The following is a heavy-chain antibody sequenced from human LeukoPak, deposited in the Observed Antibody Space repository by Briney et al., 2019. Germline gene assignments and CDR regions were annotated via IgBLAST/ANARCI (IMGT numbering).Heavy chain of an antibody. CDR1: GFTFSSCA. CDR2: ISASGGTT. D-gene: IGHD3-10*01. V-gene: IGHV3-23*01. CDR3: AKGRGPTDWGIFTHFSFDS. J-gene: IGHJ4*02. Sequence: GGSLRLSCAASGFTFSSCAMSWVRQAPGKGPEWVSGISASGGTTYYAGSVKGRFTISRDRSKDTVYLQMNSLRVEDTAIYYCAKGRGPTDWGIFTHFSFDSWGQGTLITVSS.